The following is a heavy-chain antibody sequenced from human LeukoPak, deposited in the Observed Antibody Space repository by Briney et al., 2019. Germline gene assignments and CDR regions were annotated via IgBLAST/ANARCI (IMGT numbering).Heavy chain of an antibody. V-gene: IGHV4-39*02. CDR3: AREVEYYDSSGYRPHAFDI. CDR1: GGSISSSNYY. Sequence: SETLSLTCTVSGGSISSSNYYWGWTRQPPGKGLEWFGSISYSGGTSYNPSLRSRVSISVDTSKNQFSLKLNSVTAADTTVYYCAREVEYYDSSGYRPHAFDIWGQGTVVTVSS. D-gene: IGHD3-22*01. CDR2: ISYSGGT. J-gene: IGHJ3*02.